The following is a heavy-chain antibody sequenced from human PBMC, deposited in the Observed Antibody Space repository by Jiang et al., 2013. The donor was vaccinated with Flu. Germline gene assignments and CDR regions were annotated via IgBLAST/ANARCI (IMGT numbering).Heavy chain of an antibody. V-gene: IGHV2-5*06. J-gene: IGHJ4*02. D-gene: IGHD3-3*01. Sequence: KPTQTLTLTCTVSGFSLNTYTVGVGWLRQPPGKALEWLALVYWDGNTRYSPSLKSRLTITRDMSKNXVVLTMTNLDPVDTAIYYCAHSLFNLGDFYIDYWGQGTLVTVSS. CDR3: AHSLFNLGDFYIDY. CDR1: GFSLNTYTVG. CDR2: VYWDGNT.